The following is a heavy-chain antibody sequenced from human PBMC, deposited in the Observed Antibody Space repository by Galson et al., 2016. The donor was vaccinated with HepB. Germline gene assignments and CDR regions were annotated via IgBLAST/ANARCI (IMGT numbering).Heavy chain of an antibody. V-gene: IGHV3-33*01. CDR1: GFNFYGYG. CDR3: ARTMVRGGVKVGYYYYGLDV. CDR2: TWYDGSNK. J-gene: IGHJ6*02. Sequence: SLRLSCAASGFNFYGYGMHWVRQAPGKGLEWVAVTWYDGSNKYYTDSVKGRFTISRDNSKNTLYLQMNSLRAEDTAVYYWARTMVRGGVKVGYYYYGLDVWGQGTTVTVSS. D-gene: IGHD3-10*01.